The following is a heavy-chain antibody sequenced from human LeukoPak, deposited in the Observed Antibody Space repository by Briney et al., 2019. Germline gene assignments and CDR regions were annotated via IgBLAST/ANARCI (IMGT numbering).Heavy chain of an antibody. D-gene: IGHD3-3*01. Sequence: GGSLRLSCAASRFTVSSNYMSWVRQAPGKGLEWVSVIYSGGSTYYADSVKGRFTISRDNSKNTLYLQMNSLRAEDTAVYYCARDLIDWSGTYYYGMDVWGQGTTVTVSS. CDR3: ARDLIDWSGTYYYGMDV. CDR2: IYSGGST. J-gene: IGHJ6*02. CDR1: RFTVSSNY. V-gene: IGHV3-66*01.